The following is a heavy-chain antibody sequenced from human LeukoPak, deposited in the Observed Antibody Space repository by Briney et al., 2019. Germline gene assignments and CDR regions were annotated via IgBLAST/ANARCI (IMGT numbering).Heavy chain of an antibody. CDR3: AILPNIVVVSPPVDY. CDR1: GGTFSSYT. Sequence: SVKVSCKASGGTFSSYTISWVRQAPGQGLEWKGRIIPILGIANYAQKFQGRVTITADKSTSTAYMELSSLRSEDTAVYYCAILPNIVVVSPPVDYWGQGTLVTVSS. D-gene: IGHD2-2*01. V-gene: IGHV1-69*02. J-gene: IGHJ4*02. CDR2: IIPILGIA.